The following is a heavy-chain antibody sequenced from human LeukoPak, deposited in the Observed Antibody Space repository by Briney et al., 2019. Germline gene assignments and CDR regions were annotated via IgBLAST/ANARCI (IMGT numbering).Heavy chain of an antibody. CDR2: ISSSSSYI. D-gene: IGHD5-12*01. V-gene: IGHV3-21*01. Sequence: GGSLRLSCAASGFTISSYSMNWVRQAPGKGLEWVSSISSSSSYIYYADSVKGRFTISRDNAKNSLYLQMNSLRAEDTAVYYCARETGGIVATSCSDYWGQGTLVTVSS. CDR1: GFTISSYS. CDR3: ARETGGIVATSCSDY. J-gene: IGHJ4*02.